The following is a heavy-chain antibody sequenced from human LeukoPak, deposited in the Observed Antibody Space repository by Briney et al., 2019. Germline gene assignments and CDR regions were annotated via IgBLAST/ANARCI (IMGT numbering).Heavy chain of an antibody. D-gene: IGHD6-19*01. J-gene: IGHJ2*01. Sequence: SETLSLTCAVYGGSFSGYYWGWIREPPGEGLEWIGRIYYTTSTSYTPSRRSRITIYVDKSKIQFSLKRSTAAAADTALYYCARHRGSYSSGWTTYWYFDLWGRGTLVTVSS. CDR3: ARHRGSYSSGWTTYWYFDL. V-gene: IGHV4-34*01. CDR2: IYYTTST. CDR1: GGSFSGYY.